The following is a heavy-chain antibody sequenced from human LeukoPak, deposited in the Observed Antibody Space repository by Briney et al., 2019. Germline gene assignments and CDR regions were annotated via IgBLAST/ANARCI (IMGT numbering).Heavy chain of an antibody. D-gene: IGHD3-9*01. J-gene: IGHJ4*02. Sequence: SETLSLTCSVSGGPIISYYWSWIRQPPGKGLEWIGYIYYSGSTNYNPSLKSRVTISVDTSKNQFSLKLSSVTAADTAVYYCASHPYDILTGYYQDYWGQGTLVTVSS. V-gene: IGHV4-59*08. CDR3: ASHPYDILTGYYQDY. CDR2: IYYSGST. CDR1: GGPIISYY.